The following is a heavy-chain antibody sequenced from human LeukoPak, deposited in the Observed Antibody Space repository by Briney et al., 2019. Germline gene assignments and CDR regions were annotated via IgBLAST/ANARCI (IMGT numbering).Heavy chain of an antibody. V-gene: IGHV4-59*01. D-gene: IGHD3-10*01. CDR1: GGSISSYY. CDR2: IYYSGST. J-gene: IGHJ5*02. Sequence: PSETLSLTCTVSGGSISSYYWSWIRQPPGKGLEWIGYIYYSGSTNYNPSLKSRVTISVDTSKNQFSLKLSSVTAADTAVYYCARGFGEAATNWFDPWGQGTLVTVSS. CDR3: ARGFGEAATNWFDP.